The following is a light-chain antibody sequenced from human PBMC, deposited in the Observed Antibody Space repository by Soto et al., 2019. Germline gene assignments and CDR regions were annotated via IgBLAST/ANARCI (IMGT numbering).Light chain of an antibody. CDR2: KVS. CDR3: MQGTHWPPYT. V-gene: IGKV2-30*01. CDR1: QSLAYSDGNTY. J-gene: IGKJ2*01. Sequence: DVVMTQSPLSLPVTLGQPASISCRSSQSLAYSDGNTYLNWLQQRPGQSPRRLIYKVSNRDYGVPDRFSGSGSGTDFTLKISRVEAEDVGVYYCMQGTHWPPYTFGQGTKLEIK.